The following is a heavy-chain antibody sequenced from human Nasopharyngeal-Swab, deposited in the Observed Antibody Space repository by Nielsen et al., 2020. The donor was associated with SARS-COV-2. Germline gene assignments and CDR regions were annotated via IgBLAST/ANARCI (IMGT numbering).Heavy chain of an antibody. Sequence: WIRQPPGKGLEWIGEINHSGSTYYNPSLKSRVTISVDTSKNQFSLKLSSVTAADTAVYYCARHYSSSWTNYYYYGMDVWGQGTTVTVSS. CDR3: ARHYSSSWTNYYYYGMDV. J-gene: IGHJ6*02. V-gene: IGHV4-39*01. CDR2: INHSGST. D-gene: IGHD6-13*01.